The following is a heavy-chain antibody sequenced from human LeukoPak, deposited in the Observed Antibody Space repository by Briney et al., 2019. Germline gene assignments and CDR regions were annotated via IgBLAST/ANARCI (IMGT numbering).Heavy chain of an antibody. Sequence: GGSLRLSCAASGFSVSDNYINWVRQAPGKGLEWVSIIYSDGMTCYGDSVKGRFTISRDNSKNTLYLQMNSLRTEDTAVYYCARDSPINFSRAFDVWGHGTMVTVSS. V-gene: IGHV3-66*02. CDR1: GFSVSDNY. CDR2: IYSDGMT. D-gene: IGHD5-24*01. J-gene: IGHJ3*01. CDR3: ARDSPINFSRAFDV.